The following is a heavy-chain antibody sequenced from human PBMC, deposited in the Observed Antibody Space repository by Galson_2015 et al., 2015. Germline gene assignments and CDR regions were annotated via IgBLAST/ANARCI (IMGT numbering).Heavy chain of an antibody. D-gene: IGHD3-16*01. Sequence: SLRLSCAASGFTFSNDWMTWVRQAPGKGLEWVANIKQDGSERYYVDSVKGRFTISRDNAKNSLYLQMNSLRAEDTAVYFCARYYAGDTVRIPFYWGQGTLVTVSS. V-gene: IGHV3-7*03. CDR3: ARYYAGDTVRIPFY. J-gene: IGHJ4*02. CDR2: IKQDGSER. CDR1: GFTFSNDW.